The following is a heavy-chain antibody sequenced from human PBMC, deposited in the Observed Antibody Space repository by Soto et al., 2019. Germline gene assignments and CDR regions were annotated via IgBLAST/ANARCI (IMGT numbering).Heavy chain of an antibody. CDR3: ARRYCSSATCPRNYYGMEV. D-gene: IGHD2-2*01. V-gene: IGHV5-10-1*01. Sequence: PGESLKISCKGSGYSFTNYWISWVRQMPGKGLEWMGRIDPIDSHTTYSPSFQGHVTISTDKSINTAYLQWSSLKASDTDMYYCARRYCSSATCPRNYYGMEVWGQGTTVPVSS. CDR1: GYSFTNYW. J-gene: IGHJ6*02. CDR2: IDPIDSHT.